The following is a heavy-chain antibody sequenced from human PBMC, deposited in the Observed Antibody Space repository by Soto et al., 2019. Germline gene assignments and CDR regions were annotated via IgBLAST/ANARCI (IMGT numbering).Heavy chain of an antibody. Sequence: GGSLILSCAASGFTVSSNYMSWVRQAPGKGLEWVSVIYSGGSTYYADSVKGRFTISRDNSKNTLYLQMNSLRAEDTAVYYCARDRGYCSSTSCPIDYWGQGTLVTVSS. CDR2: IYSGGST. CDR3: ARDRGYCSSTSCPIDY. V-gene: IGHV3-66*01. D-gene: IGHD2-2*01. CDR1: GFTVSSNY. J-gene: IGHJ4*02.